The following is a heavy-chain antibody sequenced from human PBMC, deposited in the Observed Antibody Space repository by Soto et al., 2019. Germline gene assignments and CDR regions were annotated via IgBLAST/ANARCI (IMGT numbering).Heavy chain of an antibody. V-gene: IGHV5-51*01. CDR1: GNYCTDYW. CDR3: ARQNYDFWSGSDIGSSYFDL. D-gene: IGHD3-3*01. J-gene: IGHJ2*01. Sequence: XESLKISWQASGNYCTDYWGGWVLQMPGKGLEWMGIIHPRDSDTKYSPSFQGHVTFSVDTSISTAFLQWNSLKASDSAIYYCARQNYDFWSGSDIGSSYFDLWGRGTQVTVSS. CDR2: IHPRDSDT.